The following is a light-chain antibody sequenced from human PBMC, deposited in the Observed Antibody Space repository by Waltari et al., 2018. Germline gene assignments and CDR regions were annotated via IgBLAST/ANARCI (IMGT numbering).Light chain of an antibody. J-gene: IGKJ4*01. CDR1: QSVTSIS. V-gene: IGKV3-20*01. Sequence: ELVFTQPPRTLSLSPGERATLPCRASQSVTSISVTWYQQKLGQAPRLLSYGTSSRATGIPDRFSGSGSGTDFTLTISRLEPEDVSVYYCQEYDGEVVTFGGGTKVEI. CDR3: QEYDGEVVT. CDR2: GTS.